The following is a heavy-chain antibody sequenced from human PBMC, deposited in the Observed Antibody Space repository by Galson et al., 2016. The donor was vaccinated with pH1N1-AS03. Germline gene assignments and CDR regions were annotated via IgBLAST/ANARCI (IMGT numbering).Heavy chain of an antibody. V-gene: IGHV4-34*12. CDR3: ARRPTGIDY. Sequence: ETLSLTCTVSRGSFGGAYWTWIRPPPGKGLEWIGEIIIGRGLPPTYTPSLKRRVTISIDTSRGELSLKLRSVTAADTGVYYCARRPTGIDYWGQGVQVTVSS. D-gene: IGHD3-10*01. CDR1: RGSFGGAY. CDR2: IIIGRGLPP. J-gene: IGHJ4*02.